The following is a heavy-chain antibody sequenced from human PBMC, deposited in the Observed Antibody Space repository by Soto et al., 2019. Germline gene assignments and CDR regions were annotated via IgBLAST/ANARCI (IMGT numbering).Heavy chain of an antibody. CDR2: INPKSGGT. Sequence: ASVKVSCKASGYSFTDYHIHWVRQAPGQGLEWLGRINPKSGGTSTAQKFQGWVTMTTDTSISTASVELTRLTSDDTAIYYCARGDSTDCSNGVCSFFYNHDMDVWGQGTTVTVSS. J-gene: IGHJ6*02. CDR3: ARGDSTDCSNGVCSFFYNHDMDV. V-gene: IGHV1-2*04. D-gene: IGHD2-8*01. CDR1: GYSFTDYH.